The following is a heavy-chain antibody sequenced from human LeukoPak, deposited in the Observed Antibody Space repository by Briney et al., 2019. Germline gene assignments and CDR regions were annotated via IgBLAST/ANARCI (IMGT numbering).Heavy chain of an antibody. CDR1: GYTFTDYY. J-gene: IGHJ4*02. D-gene: IGHD3-10*01. Sequence: ASVKVSCKASGYTFTDYYIHWVRQAPGQGPEWMGWLNSESGGAKYAQKFQGRVTMTRDTSISTAYMELSRLRSDDTAVYYCARGFGELFHDYWGQGTLVTVSS. CDR2: LNSESGGA. V-gene: IGHV1-2*02. CDR3: ARGFGELFHDY.